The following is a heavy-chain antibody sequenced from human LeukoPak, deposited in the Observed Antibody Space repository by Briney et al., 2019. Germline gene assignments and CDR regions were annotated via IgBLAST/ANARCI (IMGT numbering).Heavy chain of an antibody. CDR2: ISPNSGSI. CDR3: ARAQYYYVPFDY. CDR1: GFTFDDYA. D-gene: IGHD3-10*02. Sequence: GGSLRLSCIASGFTFDDYAMHWVRQAPGKGLEWVSGISPNSGSIGYADSVKGRFTISRDNSKNTLYLQMNSLRAEDTAVYYCARAQYYYVPFDYWGQGTLVTVSS. V-gene: IGHV3-9*01. J-gene: IGHJ4*02.